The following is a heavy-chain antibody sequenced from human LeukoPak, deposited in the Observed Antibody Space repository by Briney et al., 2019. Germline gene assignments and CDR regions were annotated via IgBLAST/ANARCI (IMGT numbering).Heavy chain of an antibody. CDR1: GYTFTSYG. CDR2: ISDYNGNA. D-gene: IGHD6-19*01. Sequence: ASVKVSCKASGYTFTSYGISWVRQAPGQGLEWLGWISDYNGNANYAQKFQGRVTMTTDTSTSTAYMELRSLRSDDTAVYYCARLAVAGYYYYMDVWGKGTTVTVSS. V-gene: IGHV1-18*04. CDR3: ARLAVAGYYYYMDV. J-gene: IGHJ6*03.